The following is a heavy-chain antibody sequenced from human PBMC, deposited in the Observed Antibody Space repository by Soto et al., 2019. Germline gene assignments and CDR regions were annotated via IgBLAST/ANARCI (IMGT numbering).Heavy chain of an antibody. J-gene: IGHJ4*02. CDR3: ARERRWEPLLY. D-gene: IGHD1-26*01. CDR2: VSAYNHNT. V-gene: IGHV1-18*01. CDR1: GYTFSNYG. Sequence: QVQLMQSGPEVKKPGASVKVSCKGSGYTFSNYGVTWVRQAPGQGLERLGWVSAYNHNTDYAQKFEDRATMTIDTSTNTAYLELRGLTPDDTAVYYCARERRWEPLLYWGQGTL.